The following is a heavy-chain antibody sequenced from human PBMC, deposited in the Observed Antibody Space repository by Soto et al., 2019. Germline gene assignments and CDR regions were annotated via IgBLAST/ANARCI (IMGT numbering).Heavy chain of an antibody. Sequence: QVQLVESGGGVVQPGRSLRLSCAASGFTFSSYGMHWVRQAPGKGLEWVAVISYDGSNKYYADSVKGRFTISRDNSKNTLYLQMNSLRAEDTAVYNCAKDVVVGATTGLGDYHYYYGMDVWGQGTTVTVSS. J-gene: IGHJ6*02. V-gene: IGHV3-30*18. CDR1: GFTFSSYG. CDR2: ISYDGSNK. D-gene: IGHD1-26*01. CDR3: AKDVVVGATTGLGDYHYYYGMDV.